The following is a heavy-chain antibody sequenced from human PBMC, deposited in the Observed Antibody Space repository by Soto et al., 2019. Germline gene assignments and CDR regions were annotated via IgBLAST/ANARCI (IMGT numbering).Heavy chain of an antibody. CDR2: IIPIFGTA. J-gene: IGHJ4*02. V-gene: IGHV1-69*13. Sequence: SVKVSCKASGGTFSSYAISWVRQAPGQGLEWMGGIIPIFGTANYAQKFQGRVTITADESTSTAYMELSSLRSEDTAVYYCARVGQYYYGSGSSFDYWGQGTLVTVSS. CDR3: ARVGQYYYGSGSSFDY. CDR1: GGTFSSYA. D-gene: IGHD3-10*01.